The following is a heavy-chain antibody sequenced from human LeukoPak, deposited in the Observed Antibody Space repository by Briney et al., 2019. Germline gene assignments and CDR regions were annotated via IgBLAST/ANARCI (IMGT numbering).Heavy chain of an antibody. V-gene: IGHV3-23*01. CDR2: ISGSGVYT. J-gene: IGHJ3*02. D-gene: IGHD5-24*01. Sequence: PGGSLRLSCAASGFTVSSNYMSWVRQAPGKGLEWVSGISGSGVYTYYADSVKGRFTISRDNSKNTLYLVMNSLRVDDTAVYYCAKAVDLATISVDIWGQGTMVTVSS. CDR3: AKAVDLATISVDI. CDR1: GFTVSSNY.